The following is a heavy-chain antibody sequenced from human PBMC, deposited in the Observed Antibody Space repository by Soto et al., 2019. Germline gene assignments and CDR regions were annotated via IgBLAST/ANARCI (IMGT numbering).Heavy chain of an antibody. CDR1: GYTFTSYF. Sequence: ASVKVSCKASGYTFTSYFMHWVRQAPGQRLEWMGWINAGTGDTKYSQKFQGRVTITRDTSASTAYMELSSLRSEDTAVYYCSSRSSSVVFQHWGQGTLVTVSS. CDR2: INAGTGDT. J-gene: IGHJ1*01. D-gene: IGHD6-6*01. CDR3: SSRSSSVVFQH. V-gene: IGHV1-3*01.